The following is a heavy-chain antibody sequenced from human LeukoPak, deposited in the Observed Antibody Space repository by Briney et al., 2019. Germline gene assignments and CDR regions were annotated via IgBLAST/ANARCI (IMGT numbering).Heavy chain of an antibody. CDR1: GYTFTDYY. V-gene: IGHV1-2*02. Sequence: ASVKVSCTASGYTFTDYYMHWVRQAPGQGLEWMGWINPNSGGTNYAQKFQGRVTMTRDTSITTAYMEVNSLTSDDTATYYCARDGGFDIWGQGTMVTVSS. J-gene: IGHJ3*02. CDR2: INPNSGGT. CDR3: ARDGGFDI. D-gene: IGHD2-15*01.